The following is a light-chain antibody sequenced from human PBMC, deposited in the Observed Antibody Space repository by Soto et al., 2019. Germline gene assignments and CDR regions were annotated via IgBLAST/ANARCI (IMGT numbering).Light chain of an antibody. CDR1: QSITDS. V-gene: IGKV1-39*01. CDR3: QQSFNTPWA. CDR2: AAS. Sequence: DIQMTQSPSSLSASIGDRVTITCRASQSITDSLNWYQQKLGKAPKLLIYAASTLQSGVPSRFSGSASGTDFTLTISSLQPEDSATYYCQQSFNTPWAFGQGTKVEIK. J-gene: IGKJ1*01.